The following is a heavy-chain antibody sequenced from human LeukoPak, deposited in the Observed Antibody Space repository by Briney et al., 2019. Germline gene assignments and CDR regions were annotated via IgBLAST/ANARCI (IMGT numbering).Heavy chain of an antibody. J-gene: IGHJ4*02. CDR2: INPKSGAT. CDR1: GYTFTGHY. CDR3: ARDCSRATCYNVFDS. D-gene: IGHD5-24*01. Sequence: ASVQVSCKASGYTFTGHYIHWLRQAPGQGLEWMGWINPKSGATNYAQTFQGRVSMTRDTSISTAHMVLSSLGSDDTAVYYCARDCSRATCYNVFDSWGQGSLVTVSS. V-gene: IGHV1-2*02.